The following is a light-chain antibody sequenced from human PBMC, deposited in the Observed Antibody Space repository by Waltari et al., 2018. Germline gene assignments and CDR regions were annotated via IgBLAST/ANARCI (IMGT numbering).Light chain of an antibody. V-gene: IGLV2-14*03. CDR1: SSDVGAYNY. CDR3: SSYISSSTLEV. J-gene: IGLJ2*01. Sequence: QSALTQPASVSGSPGQSITISCTGTSSDVGAYNYVSCYQQHPGKAPKLMIFDVSNRPSGVSNRFSGSKSGNTASLTISGLQAEDEADYYCSSYISSSTLEVFGGGTSLTVL. CDR2: DVS.